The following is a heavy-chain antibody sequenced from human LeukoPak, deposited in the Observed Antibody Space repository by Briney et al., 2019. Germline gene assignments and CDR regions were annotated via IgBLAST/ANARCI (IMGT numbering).Heavy chain of an antibody. V-gene: IGHV5-51*01. CDR2: IYPGDSDT. J-gene: IGHJ4*02. CDR3: AIQYPQGSYFDY. CDR1: AYNFANYW. Sequence: GESLKISCKGSAYNFANYWIGWVRQMPEKGLEWMGIIYPGDSDTRYSPSFQGQVTISADKSITTAYLQWSSLKASDTAMYFCAIQYPQGSYFDYWGQGTLVTVSS.